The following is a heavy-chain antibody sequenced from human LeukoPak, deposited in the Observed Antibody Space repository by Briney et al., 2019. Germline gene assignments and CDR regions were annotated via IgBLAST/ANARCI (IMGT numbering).Heavy chain of an antibody. CDR3: ARGGRYDDYGMDV. CDR1: GFILSSYN. Sequence: GGSLRLSCAASGFILSSYNMNWVRQAPGKGLEWVSSISRSSTYIYYADSVQGRFTISRDNAKNSLYLQMNSLRAEDTAVYYCARGGRYDDYGMDVWGQGTTVTVSS. J-gene: IGHJ6*02. D-gene: IGHD3-16*01. V-gene: IGHV3-21*01. CDR2: ISRSSTYI.